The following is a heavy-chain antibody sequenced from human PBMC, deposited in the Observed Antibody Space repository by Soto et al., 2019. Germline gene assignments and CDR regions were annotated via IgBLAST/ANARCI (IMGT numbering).Heavy chain of an antibody. CDR1: GFTFSSYA. D-gene: IGHD3-9*01. CDR2: ISGSGGST. V-gene: IGHV3-23*01. J-gene: IGHJ6*02. Sequence: PGGSLRLSCAASGFTFSSYAMSWVRQAPGKGLEWVSAISGSGGSTYYADSVKGRFTISRDNSKNTLYLQMNSLRAEDTAVYYCVRDSTGYEYYYYYYGMDVWGQGTTVTVSS. CDR3: VRDSTGYEYYYYYYGMDV.